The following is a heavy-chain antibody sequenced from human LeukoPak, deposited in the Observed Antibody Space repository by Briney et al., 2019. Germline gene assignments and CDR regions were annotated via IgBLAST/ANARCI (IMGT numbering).Heavy chain of an antibody. V-gene: IGHV4-39*07. CDR1: GGSIRSTTYY. D-gene: IGHD3-16*02. CDR2: INHSGSS. J-gene: IGHJ4*02. CDR3: ARGAYDYVWGSYRPTNYFDY. Sequence: PSETLSLTCSVSGGSIRSTTYYWGWIRQPPGKGLEWIGEINHSGSSNYNPSLKSRVTISVDTSKNQFSLKLSSVTAADTAVYYCARGAYDYVWGSYRPTNYFDYWGQGTLVTVSS.